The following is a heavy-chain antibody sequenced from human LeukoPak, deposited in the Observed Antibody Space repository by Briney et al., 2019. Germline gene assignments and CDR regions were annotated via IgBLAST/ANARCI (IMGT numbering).Heavy chain of an antibody. J-gene: IGHJ4*02. D-gene: IGHD6-13*01. CDR2: IWYDGSNQ. V-gene: IGHV3-33*01. CDR1: GFTFSAYG. Sequence: GGSLRLSCAASGFTFSAYGMHWVRQAPGKGLEGVAVIWYDGSNQYYGDTVKGRCTISRDNSKNTLYLQMNSLRAEDTAVYYCARDPSSSSWLYSFDYWGQGTLVTVSS. CDR3: ARDPSSSSWLYSFDY.